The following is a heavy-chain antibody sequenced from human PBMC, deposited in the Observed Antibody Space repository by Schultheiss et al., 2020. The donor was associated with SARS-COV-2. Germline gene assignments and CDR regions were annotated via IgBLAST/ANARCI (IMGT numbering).Heavy chain of an antibody. CDR3: ARDHRWDVYYYYGMDV. D-gene: IGHD1-26*01. V-gene: IGHV3-30*03. CDR2: ISYDGSNK. Sequence: GGSLRLSCAASGFTFSSYGMHWVRQAPGRGLEWVAVISYDGSNKYYADSVKGRFTISRDNSKNTLYLQMNSLRAEDTAVCYCARDHRWDVYYYYGMDVWGQGTTVTVSS. J-gene: IGHJ6*02. CDR1: GFTFSSYG.